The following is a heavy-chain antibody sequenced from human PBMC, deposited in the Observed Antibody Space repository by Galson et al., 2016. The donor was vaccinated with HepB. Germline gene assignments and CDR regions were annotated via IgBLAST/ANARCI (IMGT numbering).Heavy chain of an antibody. CDR1: GYTLTELS. J-gene: IGHJ4*02. Sequence: SVKVSCKVSGYTLTELSMHWVRQAPGKGLEWMGGFDPEDGERNYAQKFQGRVTMTEDTSTDTAYMELRSRRSEDPAVYYCATDLSSGWFFDYWGQGTLVTVSS. CDR3: ATDLSSGWFFDY. CDR2: FDPEDGER. V-gene: IGHV1-24*01. D-gene: IGHD6-19*01.